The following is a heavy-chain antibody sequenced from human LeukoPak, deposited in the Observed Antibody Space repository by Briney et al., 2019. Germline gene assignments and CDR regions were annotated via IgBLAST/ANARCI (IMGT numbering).Heavy chain of an antibody. V-gene: IGHV3-23*01. CDR2: ITGSGSST. J-gene: IGHJ4*02. Sequence: GGSLRLSCAASGFPFSNYGMHWVRQAPGKGLEWVSAITGSGSSTYYADSVKGRFTISRDNSKDTLYLQLNSLGAEDTALYYCAKGKTVAGTGGHNFDYWGQGTLVTVSS. D-gene: IGHD6-19*01. CDR3: AKGKTVAGTGGHNFDY. CDR1: GFPFSNYG.